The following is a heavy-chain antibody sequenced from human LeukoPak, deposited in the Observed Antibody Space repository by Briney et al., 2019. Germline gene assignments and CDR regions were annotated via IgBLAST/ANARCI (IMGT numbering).Heavy chain of an antibody. V-gene: IGHV1-24*01. J-gene: IGHJ4*02. CDR3: ATVGLYYYDSSGYYQFDY. CDR2: FDPEDGET. Sequence: ASVKVSCMVSGYTLTELSMHWVRQAPGKGLEWMGGFDPEDGETIYAQKFQGRVTMTEDTSTDTAYMELSSLRSEDTAVYYCATVGLYYYDSSGYYQFDYWGQGTLVTVSS. CDR1: GYTLTELS. D-gene: IGHD3-22*01.